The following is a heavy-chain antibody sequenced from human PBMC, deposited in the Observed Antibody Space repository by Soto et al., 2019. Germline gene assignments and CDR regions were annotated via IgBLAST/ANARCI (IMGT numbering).Heavy chain of an antibody. V-gene: IGHV3-23*01. CDR3: AKDFNFGRFGELLSYGMDV. CDR2: ISGSGGST. CDR1: GFTFSSYA. Sequence: LRLSCAASGFTFSSYAMSWVRQAPGQGLEWVSAISGSGGSTYYADSVKGRFTISRDNSKNTLYLQMNSLRAEDTAVYYCAKDFNFGRFGELLSYGMDVWGQGTTVTVSS. D-gene: IGHD3-10*01. J-gene: IGHJ6*02.